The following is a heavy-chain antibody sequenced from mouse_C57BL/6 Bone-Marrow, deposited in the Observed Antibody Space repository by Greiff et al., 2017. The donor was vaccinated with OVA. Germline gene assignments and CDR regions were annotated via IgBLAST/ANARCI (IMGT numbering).Heavy chain of an antibody. CDR1: GFTFSSYG. J-gene: IGHJ4*01. D-gene: IGHD1-1*01. CDR2: ISSGGSYT. V-gene: IGHV5-6*02. CDR3: ERRDYGSSPYAMDD. Sequence: EVKVVESGGDLVKPGGSLKLSCAASGFTFSSYGMSWVRQTPDKRLEWVATISSGGSYTYYPASVKGRFPISRDNAKNTLYLQMSNLKAEDTAMYDCERRDYGSSPYAMDDWGQGTSVTVAS.